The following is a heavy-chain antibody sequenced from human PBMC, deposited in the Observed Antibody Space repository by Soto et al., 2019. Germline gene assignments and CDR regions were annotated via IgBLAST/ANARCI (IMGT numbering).Heavy chain of an antibody. V-gene: IGHV3-33*01. D-gene: IGHD2-15*01. CDR2: IWYDGSNK. CDR1: GFTFSSYG. J-gene: IGHJ1*01. Sequence: QVQLVESGGGVVQRGRSLRLSCAASGFTFSSYGMHWVRQAPGKGLEWVAVIWYDGSNKYYADSVKGRFTISRDNSKNTLYLQMNSLIAEDTAVYYCARDGGSYCSGGSCYSFQHWGQGTLVTVSS. CDR3: ARDGGSYCSGGSCYSFQH.